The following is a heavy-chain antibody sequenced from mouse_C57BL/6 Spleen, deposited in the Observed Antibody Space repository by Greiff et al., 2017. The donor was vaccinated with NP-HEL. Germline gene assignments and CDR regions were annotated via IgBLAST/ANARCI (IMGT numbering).Heavy chain of an antibody. CDR3: ARSDYDGAMDY. Sequence: EVKVEESGPGLVKPSQSLSLTCSVTGYSITSGYYWNWIRQFPGNKLEWMGYISYDGSNNYNPSLKNRISITRDTSKNQFFLKLNSVTTEDTATYYCARSDYDGAMDYWGQGTSVTVSS. CDR2: ISYDGSN. CDR1: GYSITSGYY. V-gene: IGHV3-6*01. D-gene: IGHD2-4*01. J-gene: IGHJ4*01.